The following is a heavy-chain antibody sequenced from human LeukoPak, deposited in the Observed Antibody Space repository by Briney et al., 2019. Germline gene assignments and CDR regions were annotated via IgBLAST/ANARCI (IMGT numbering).Heavy chain of an antibody. CDR3: ARGLEYCSGGSCYWYFDL. CDR1: GFTFSSHW. CDR2: INSDGSST. D-gene: IGHD2-15*01. V-gene: IGHV3-74*03. Sequence: GGSLRLSCAASGFTFSSHWRHWVRQAPGKGLVWVSHINSDGSSTTYADSVKGRFTVSRDNAKNTLYLQVNSLRAEDTGVYYCARGLEYCSGGSCYWYFDLCGRGTLVTVSS. J-gene: IGHJ2*01.